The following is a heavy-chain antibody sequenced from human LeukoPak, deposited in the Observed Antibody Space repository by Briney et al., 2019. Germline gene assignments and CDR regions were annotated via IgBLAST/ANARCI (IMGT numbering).Heavy chain of an antibody. CDR1: GGSISSYY. CDR2: IYYSGST. V-gene: IGHV4-59*01. CDR3: AREASMAAAVDY. Sequence: NPSETLSLTCTVSGGSISSYYWSWIRQPPGKGLEWIGYIYYSGSTNYNPSLKSRVTISVDTSKNQFSLKLSSVTAADTAVYYCAREASMAAAVDYWGQGTLVTVSS. J-gene: IGHJ4*02. D-gene: IGHD6-13*01.